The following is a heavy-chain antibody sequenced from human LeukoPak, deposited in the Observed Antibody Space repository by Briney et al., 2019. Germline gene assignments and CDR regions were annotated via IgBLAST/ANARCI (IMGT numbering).Heavy chain of an antibody. V-gene: IGHV3-30*18. Sequence: GGSLRLSCGASGYTFSSYGMLGVRQAPGKGREWVAVISYDGCNKYYADSVKDRFTISRDNSKHTLHLQKNSLRAEDTAVYYCAKLYCSSGEDAFDIWGQGRMVTVSS. CDR2: ISYDGCNK. CDR3: AKLYCSSGEDAFDI. CDR1: GYTFSSYG. J-gene: IGHJ3*02. D-gene: IGHD6-13*01.